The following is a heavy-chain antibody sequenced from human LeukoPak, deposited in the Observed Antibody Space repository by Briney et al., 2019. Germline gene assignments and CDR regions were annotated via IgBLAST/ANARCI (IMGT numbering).Heavy chain of an antibody. J-gene: IGHJ4*02. D-gene: IGHD3-9*01. V-gene: IGHV3-7*02. CDR1: GFTFSSYW. CDR3: AKSCLDTYYDTLTGSDY. CDR2: IKQDGGEK. Sequence: PGGSLRLSCAASGFTFSSYWMSWVRQAPGKGLEWVANIKQDGGEKYHVDSVKGRFTISRDNAKNSLYLQMNSLRAEDTAVYYCAKSCLDTYYDTLTGSDYWGQGTLVTVSS.